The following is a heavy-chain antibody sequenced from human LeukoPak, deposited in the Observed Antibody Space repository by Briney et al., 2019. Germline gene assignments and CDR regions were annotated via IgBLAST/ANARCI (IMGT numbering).Heavy chain of an antibody. CDR1: GYTFTICA. J-gene: IGHJ4*02. CDR2: INASSCNT. Sequence: ASVNLSCKSSGYTFTICAMHRGRDAPGQRRELVGVINASSCNTKYSQKFQGRVTITRDTSASTAYMEQRTLRSEDTAVYYCVRWVVRAVYCAYWGERTLVTVSS. D-gene: IGHD3-10*01. V-gene: IGHV1-3*01. CDR3: VRWVVRAVYCAY.